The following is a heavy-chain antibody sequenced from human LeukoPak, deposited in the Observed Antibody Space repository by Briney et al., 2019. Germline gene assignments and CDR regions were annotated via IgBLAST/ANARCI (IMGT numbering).Heavy chain of an antibody. CDR2: IYTSGST. V-gene: IGHV4-61*02. D-gene: IGHD3-22*01. CDR3: ARDGHYYDSSGSYYYYYYMDV. J-gene: IGHJ6*03. CDR1: GGSISSGSYY. Sequence: SQTLSLTCTVSGGSISSGSYYWSWIRQPAGKGLEWIGRIYTSGSTNYNPSLKSRVTMSVDTSKNQFSLKLSSVTAADTAVYYCARDGHYYDSSGSYYYYYYMDVWGKGTTVTVSS.